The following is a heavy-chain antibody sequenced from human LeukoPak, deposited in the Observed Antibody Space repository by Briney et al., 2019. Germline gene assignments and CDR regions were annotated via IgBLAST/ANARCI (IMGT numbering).Heavy chain of an antibody. CDR3: ARQSRGVIETFDI. D-gene: IGHD3-10*01. V-gene: IGHV5-51*01. Sequence: GESLKISCKGSGYTFTTYCIAWVRQVPGQGLEWMGIIYPTDSVTRYSPSFQGQVTISVDKSITTAYLQWSSLQASDTAMYYCARQSRGVIETFDIWGQGTMVTVSS. CDR2: IYPTDSVT. CDR1: GYTFTTYC. J-gene: IGHJ3*02.